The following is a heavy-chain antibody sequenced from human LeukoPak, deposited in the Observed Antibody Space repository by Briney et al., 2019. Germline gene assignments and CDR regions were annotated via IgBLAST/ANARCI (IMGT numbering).Heavy chain of an antibody. V-gene: IGHV3-30*18. J-gene: IGHJ4*02. Sequence: GGSLRLSCAASGFTFSSYGMHWVRQAPGKGLEWVAVISYDGSNKYYADSVKGRFTISRDNSKNTLYPQMNSLRAEDTAVYYCAKGLQQLVINYWGQGTLVTVSS. CDR3: AKGLQQLVINY. CDR2: ISYDGSNK. CDR1: GFTFSSYG. D-gene: IGHD6-13*01.